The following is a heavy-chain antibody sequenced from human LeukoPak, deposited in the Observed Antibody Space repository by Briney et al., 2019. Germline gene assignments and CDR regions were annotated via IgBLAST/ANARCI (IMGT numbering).Heavy chain of an antibody. CDR3: GRAYSSGAFDI. J-gene: IGHJ3*02. Sequence: PSETLSLTCNVSGGSISSYYWSWIRQPPGKGLEWIGYIYYSGSTNYNPSLKSRVTISVDTSKNQFSLKLSSVTAADTAVYYCGRAYSSGAFDIWGQGTMVTVSS. V-gene: IGHV4-59*01. D-gene: IGHD3-22*01. CDR1: GGSISSYY. CDR2: IYYSGST.